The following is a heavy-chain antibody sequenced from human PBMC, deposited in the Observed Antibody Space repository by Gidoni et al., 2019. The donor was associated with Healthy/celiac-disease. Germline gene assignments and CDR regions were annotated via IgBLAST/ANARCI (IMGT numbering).Heavy chain of an antibody. V-gene: IGHV2-5*01. J-gene: IGHJ5*02. Sequence: QITLKESGPTLVKPTQTLTLTCTFSGFSLSTSGVGVGWIRQPPGKALEWLALIYWNDDKRYSPSLKSRLTITKDTSKNQVVLTMTNMDPVDTATYYCAHTILNSNPNWFDPWGQGTLVTVSS. CDR2: IYWNDDK. D-gene: IGHD4-4*01. CDR3: AHTILNSNPNWFDP. CDR1: GFSLSTSGVG.